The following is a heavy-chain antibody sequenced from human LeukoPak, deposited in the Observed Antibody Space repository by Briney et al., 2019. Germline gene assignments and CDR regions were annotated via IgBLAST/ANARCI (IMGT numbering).Heavy chain of an antibody. J-gene: IGHJ4*02. CDR3: TKDRSTGWYAGFDY. Sequence: GRSLRLSCAASGFTFSSYGMHWVRQAPGKGLEWVAFISYDGDNKHYADSVKGRFTISRDNSKNTLYLQMNSLRTEDSAVYYCTKDRSTGWYAGFDYWGQGTLVTVSS. CDR1: GFTFSSYG. CDR2: ISYDGDNK. V-gene: IGHV3-30*18. D-gene: IGHD6-19*01.